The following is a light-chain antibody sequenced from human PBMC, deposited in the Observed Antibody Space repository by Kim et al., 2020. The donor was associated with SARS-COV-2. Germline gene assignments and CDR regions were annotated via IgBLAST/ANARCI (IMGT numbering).Light chain of an antibody. CDR2: DAS. CDR3: QQRGN. CDR1: QSVGTY. Sequence: ATLSLSPGERATRSGRASQSVGTYLAWYQQKPGQAPRLLIYDASKRATGIPARFRGSGSGTDFTLTIGTLEPEDSAVYYCQQRGNFGQGTRLEIK. J-gene: IGKJ5*01. V-gene: IGKV3-11*01.